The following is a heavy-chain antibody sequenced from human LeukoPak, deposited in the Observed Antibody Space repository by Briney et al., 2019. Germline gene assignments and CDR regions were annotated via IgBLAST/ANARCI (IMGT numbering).Heavy chain of an antibody. Sequence: GASVKVSCKASRYTFTTYDIHWVRQAPGQRLEWLGWINPGNGDTKYSQNFQGRVTVTSDTSAATAYVELNSLTSEDTAVYYCARERWHCRVNCYSVYYYALDVWGQGTTVTVSS. CDR1: RYTFTTYD. J-gene: IGHJ6*02. CDR2: INPGNGDT. V-gene: IGHV1-3*01. CDR3: ARERWHCRVNCYSVYYYALDV. D-gene: IGHD2-15*01.